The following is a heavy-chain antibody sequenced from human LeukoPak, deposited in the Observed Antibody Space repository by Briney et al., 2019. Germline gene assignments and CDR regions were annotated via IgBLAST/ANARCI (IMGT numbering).Heavy chain of an antibody. CDR2: ISAYNGNT. CDR3: ARDYSGSYQQAFDI. Sequence: ASVKVSCKASGYTFTSYGISWVRQAPGQGLEWMGWISAYNGNTNYAQKLQGRVTMTTDTSTGTAYMELRSLRSDDTAVYYCARDYSGSYQQAFDIWGPGTMVTVSS. J-gene: IGHJ3*02. CDR1: GYTFTSYG. V-gene: IGHV1-18*01. D-gene: IGHD1-26*01.